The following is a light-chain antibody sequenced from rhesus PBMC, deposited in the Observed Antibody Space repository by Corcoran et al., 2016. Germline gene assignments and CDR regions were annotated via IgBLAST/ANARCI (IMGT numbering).Light chain of an antibody. J-gene: IGKJ2*01. CDR1: QGISSW. Sequence: DIQMTQAPSSLSASVGDKVTITCHASQGISSWLAWYQQKPGKAPKPLSQYASVLQSGVPSRFSDSGSGTVYTLTISSLQPEDCATYYCQQYDDLPYRFGQGTKVQI. CDR2: YAS. CDR3: QQYDDLPYR. V-gene: IGKV1-19*01.